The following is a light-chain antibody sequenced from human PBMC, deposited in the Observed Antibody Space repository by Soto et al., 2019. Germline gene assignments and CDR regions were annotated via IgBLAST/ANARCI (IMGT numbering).Light chain of an antibody. CDR3: QQYANWPKT. J-gene: IGKJ1*01. CDR2: AAS. Sequence: EIVMAQSPAALSVSPVERSTLSCMASQSVSNKLVWYQQKPGQAPRLLIYAASTRATGIPARFSGSGSETEFTLTISSLQSEDLAVYYCQQYANWPKTFGQGTKVDIK. CDR1: QSVSNK. V-gene: IGKV3-15*01.